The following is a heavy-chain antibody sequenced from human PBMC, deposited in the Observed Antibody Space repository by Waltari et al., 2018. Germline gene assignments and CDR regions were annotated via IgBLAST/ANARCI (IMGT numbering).Heavy chain of an antibody. CDR1: GFTVSSNY. J-gene: IGHJ6*02. CDR3: ARDLDYNFWSGFGMDV. Sequence: EVQLVESGGGLVQPGGSLRLSCAASGFTVSSNYMNWVRQASGKGLEWISVIYNGGSTNYADSVKGRFTISRDNSKNTLYLQMNSLRTEDTAVYYCARDLDYNFWSGFGMDVWGQGTTVTVSS. CDR2: IYNGGST. V-gene: IGHV3-66*02. D-gene: IGHD3-3*01.